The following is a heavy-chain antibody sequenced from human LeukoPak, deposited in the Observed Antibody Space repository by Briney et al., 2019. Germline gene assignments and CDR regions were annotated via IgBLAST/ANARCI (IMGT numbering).Heavy chain of an antibody. Sequence: SETLSLTCTVSGGSISSYYWSWIRQPPGKGLEWIGYIYYSGSTNYNPSLKSRVTISVDTSKNQFSLKLGSVTAADTAVYYCARSSRRSSPYFDYWGQGTLVTVSS. CDR1: GGSISSYY. D-gene: IGHD6-13*01. V-gene: IGHV4-59*01. CDR3: ARSSRRSSPYFDY. J-gene: IGHJ4*02. CDR2: IYYSGST.